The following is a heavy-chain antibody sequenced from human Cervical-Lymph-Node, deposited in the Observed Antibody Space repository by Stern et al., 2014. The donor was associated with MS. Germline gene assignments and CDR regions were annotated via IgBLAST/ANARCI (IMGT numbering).Heavy chain of an antibody. D-gene: IGHD2/OR15-2a*01. CDR3: ARGRGISRVSDS. CDR1: GGSISTYY. J-gene: IGHJ4*02. V-gene: IGHV4-59*01. CDR2: IFYKGRT. Sequence: QLQLQESGPGLVKPSETLSLTCTVSGGSISTYYWSWIRQSPEKGLEWIGYIFYKGRTNYNPALKSRVTISVDTSINQVSLNVSSVTAADTAVYYCARGRGISRVSDSWGQGTLVTVSS.